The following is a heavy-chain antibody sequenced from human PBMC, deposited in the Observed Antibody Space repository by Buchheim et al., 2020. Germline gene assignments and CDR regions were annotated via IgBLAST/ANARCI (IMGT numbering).Heavy chain of an antibody. V-gene: IGHV3-73*01. CDR1: GFTFSGSA. CDR2: IRSKANSYAT. D-gene: IGHD2-15*01. J-gene: IGHJ6*02. CDR3: TSTRTEYCSGGSCYPYYYYGMDV. Sequence: EVQLVESGGGLVQPGGSLKLSCAASGFTFSGSAMHWVRQASGKGLEWVGRIRSKANSYATAYAASVKGRFTISRDDSKNTAYLQMNSLKTEDTAVYYCTSTRTEYCSGGSCYPYYYYGMDVWGQGTT.